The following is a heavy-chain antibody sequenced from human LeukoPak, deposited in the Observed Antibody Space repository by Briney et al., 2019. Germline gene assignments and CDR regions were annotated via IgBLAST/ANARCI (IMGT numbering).Heavy chain of an antibody. CDR2: IIPIFGTA. CDR1: GGTFSSYA. V-gene: IGHV1-69*05. J-gene: IGHJ4*02. Sequence: SVKVSCKASGGTFSSYAISWVRQAPGQGLEWMGGIIPIFGTANYAQKFQGRVTITTDESTSTAYMELSSLRSEDTAVYYCARDTRSDYDSSGYVPYYFDYWGQGTLVTVSS. D-gene: IGHD3-22*01. CDR3: ARDTRSDYDSSGYVPYYFDY.